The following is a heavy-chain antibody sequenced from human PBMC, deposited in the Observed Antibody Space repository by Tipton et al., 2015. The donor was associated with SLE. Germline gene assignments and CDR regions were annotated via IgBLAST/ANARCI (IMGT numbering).Heavy chain of an antibody. CDR1: GGSISSGGYY. CDR2: IYYSGST. CDR3: ASRPVVTGEGAGDY. Sequence: TLSLTCTVSGGSISSGGYYWSWIRQHPGKGLEWIGYIYYSGSTYYNPSLRSRVTISVDTSKNQFSLGLSSVTAADTAVYYCASRPVVTGEGAGDYWGQGTLVTVSS. V-gene: IGHV4-31*03. D-gene: IGHD2-21*02. J-gene: IGHJ4*02.